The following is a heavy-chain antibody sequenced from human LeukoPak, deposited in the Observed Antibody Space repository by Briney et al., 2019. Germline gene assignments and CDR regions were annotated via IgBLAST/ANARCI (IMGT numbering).Heavy chain of an antibody. CDR1: GFTFSSYS. CDR3: ARAFVTMVRGVIITFSYYMDV. CDR2: ISSSSSDI. J-gene: IGHJ6*03. V-gene: IGHV3-21*01. Sequence: GGSLRLSCAASGFTFSSYSMNWVRQAPGKGLEWVSSISSSSSDIYYADSVKGRFTISRDNAKNSLYLQMNSLRAEDTAVYYCARAFVTMVRGVIITFSYYMDVWGKGTTVTVSS. D-gene: IGHD3-10*01.